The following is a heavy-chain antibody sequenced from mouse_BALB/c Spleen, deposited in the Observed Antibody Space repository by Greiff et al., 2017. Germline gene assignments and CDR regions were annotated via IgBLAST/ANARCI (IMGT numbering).Heavy chain of an antibody. V-gene: IGHV7-3*02. CDR1: GFTFTDYY. CDR2: IRNKANGYTT. Sequence: EVMLVESGGGLVQPGGSLRLSCATSGFTFTDYYMSWVRQPPGKALEWLGFIRNKANGYTTEYSASVKGRFTISRDNSQSILYLQMNTLRAEDSATYYCARNGSPYFDYWGQGTTLTVSS. D-gene: IGHD1-1*01. CDR3: ARNGSPYFDY. J-gene: IGHJ2*01.